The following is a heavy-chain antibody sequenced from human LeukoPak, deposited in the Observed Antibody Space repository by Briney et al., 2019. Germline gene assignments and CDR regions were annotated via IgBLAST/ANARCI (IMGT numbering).Heavy chain of an antibody. J-gene: IGHJ4*02. CDR2: IYPGDSDT. V-gene: IGHV5-51*01. CDR1: GYIFSTYW. Sequence: GESLKISRKGSGYIFSTYWIGWVRQMPGKGLEWMGIIYPGDSDTRYSPSFQGQVTISADKSISTAYLQWSSLTASDTAMYYCARHDYGARRNYFDYWGQGTLVTVSS. CDR3: ARHDYGARRNYFDY. D-gene: IGHD4-17*01.